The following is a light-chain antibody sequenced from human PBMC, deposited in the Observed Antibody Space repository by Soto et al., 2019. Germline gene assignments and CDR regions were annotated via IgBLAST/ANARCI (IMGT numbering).Light chain of an antibody. CDR3: QQYNNWPPN. CDR2: EAS. V-gene: IGKV1-5*03. Sequence: GDRVAITCRASQSISTWLAWYQQKPGKAPKLLIYEASTLESGVPSRFGGSGSGTEFTLTVSSLQSEDIAVYFCQQYNNWPPNFGQGTRLENK. J-gene: IGKJ5*01. CDR1: QSISTW.